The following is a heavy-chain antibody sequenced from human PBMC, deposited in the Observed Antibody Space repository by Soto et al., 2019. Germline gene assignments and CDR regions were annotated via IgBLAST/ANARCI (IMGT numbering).Heavy chain of an antibody. V-gene: IGHV5-51*01. CDR2: IYPGDHET. CDR1: GYTFSNFW. J-gene: IGHJ4*02. CDR3: ARSPRSSPYFDY. Sequence: PGESLKSSCQCPGYTFSNFWIGWVRQLPGKGLEWMGIIYPGDHETRYSPSFHGKVTISADKSINTAYLQWNSREASDTAFYFCARSPRSSPYFDYWGQGALVTVSS. D-gene: IGHD6-13*01.